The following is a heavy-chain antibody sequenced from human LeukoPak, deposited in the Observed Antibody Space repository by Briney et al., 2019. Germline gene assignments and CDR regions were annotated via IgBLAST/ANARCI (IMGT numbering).Heavy chain of an antibody. CDR2: IYYSGST. J-gene: IGHJ3*02. CDR1: GGSISSYY. CDR3: ARDMYAFDI. Sequence: SGTLSLTCTVSGGSISSYYWSWIRQPPGKGLEWIGYIYYSGSTNYNPSLKSRVTISVDTSKNQFSLKLSSVTAADTAVYYCARDMYAFDIWGQGTMVTVSS. V-gene: IGHV4-59*01. D-gene: IGHD3-10*02.